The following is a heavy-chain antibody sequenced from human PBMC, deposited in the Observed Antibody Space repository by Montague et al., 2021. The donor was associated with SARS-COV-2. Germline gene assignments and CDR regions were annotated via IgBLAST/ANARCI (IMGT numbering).Heavy chain of an antibody. Sequence: TLSLTCTVSGGSISSGGYYWSWIRQHPGKGLGWIGYIYYSGSTYYNPSLKSRVTISVDTSKNQFSLKLSSVTAADTAVYYCARDGRRTTVTPRGVITLHYFDYWGQGTLVTVSS. D-gene: IGHD4-17*01. CDR3: ARDGRRTTVTPRGVITLHYFDY. J-gene: IGHJ4*02. CDR1: GGSISSGGYY. CDR2: IYYSGST. V-gene: IGHV4-31*03.